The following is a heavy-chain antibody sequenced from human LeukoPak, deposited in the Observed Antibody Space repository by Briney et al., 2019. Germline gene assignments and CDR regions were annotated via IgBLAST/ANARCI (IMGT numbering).Heavy chain of an antibody. Sequence: GVSLRLSCAASGFTFSSYWMHWVRQAPGKGLVWVSRINSDGSSTSYADSVKGRFTISRDNAKNTLYLQMNSLRAEDTAVYYCARGTRINYYFDYWGQGTLVTVSS. J-gene: IGHJ4*02. D-gene: IGHD2-15*01. CDR2: INSDGSST. CDR1: GFTFSSYW. V-gene: IGHV3-74*01. CDR3: ARGTRINYYFDY.